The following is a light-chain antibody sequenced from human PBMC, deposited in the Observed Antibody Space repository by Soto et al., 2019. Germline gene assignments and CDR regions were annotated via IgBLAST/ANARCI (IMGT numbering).Light chain of an antibody. CDR3: QQYNSYPWT. CDR2: DAS. V-gene: IGKV1-5*01. CDR1: QSISNR. J-gene: IGKJ1*01. Sequence: DIQMTQSPSTLSASVGDGVTITCRASQSISNRLAWYQQKPGEAPKYLIYDASTLDSGDPSRFSGSGSGTEFTLSNSSLQPDDFATYFCQQYNSYPWTGGQGTKVEI.